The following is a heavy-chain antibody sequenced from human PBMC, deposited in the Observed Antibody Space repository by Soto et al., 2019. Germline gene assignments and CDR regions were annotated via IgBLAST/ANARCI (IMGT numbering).Heavy chain of an antibody. CDR3: AKVFLEWFFYYYMDV. V-gene: IGHV3-30*18. Sequence: QVQLVESGGGVVQPGRSLRLSCAASGFTFSSYGMHWVRQAPGKGLEWVAVISYDGSNKYYADSVKGRFTISRDNSKNTLYLQMNSLRAEDTAVYYCAKVFLEWFFYYYMDVWGQGTTVTVSS. D-gene: IGHD3-3*01. CDR2: ISYDGSNK. CDR1: GFTFSSYG. J-gene: IGHJ6*03.